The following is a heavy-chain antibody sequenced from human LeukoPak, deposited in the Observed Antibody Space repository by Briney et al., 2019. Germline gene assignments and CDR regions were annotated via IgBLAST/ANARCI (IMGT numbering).Heavy chain of an antibody. V-gene: IGHV1-2*02. CDR3: ARDFLHVYYYDSTGYVRGAFDI. CDR1: GYTFTAYY. CDR2: INPNSGGT. Sequence: WASVKVSCKASGYTFTAYYMHWVRQAPGQGLEWMGWINPNSGGTNYAQKFQGRVTMTRVTSINTAYMELSRLRSDDTAVYYCARDFLHVYYYDSTGYVRGAFDIWGQGTMVTVSS. D-gene: IGHD3-22*01. J-gene: IGHJ3*02.